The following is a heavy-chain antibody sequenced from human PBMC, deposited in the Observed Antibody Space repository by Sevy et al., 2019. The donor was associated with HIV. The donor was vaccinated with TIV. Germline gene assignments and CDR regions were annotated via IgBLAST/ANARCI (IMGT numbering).Heavy chain of an antibody. D-gene: IGHD6-13*01. CDR3: ARSTQAAGRNNWFDP. J-gene: IGHJ5*02. CDR1: GYTFTSYG. CDR2: ISTYNSIR. Sequence: ASVKVSCKASGYTFTSYGISWVRQAPGQGLEWMGWISTYNSIRNSAQKFQDRVTMTTDTSTGTAYMELRSLRSDDTAVYYCARSTQAAGRNNWFDPWGQGTLVTVSS. V-gene: IGHV1-18*01.